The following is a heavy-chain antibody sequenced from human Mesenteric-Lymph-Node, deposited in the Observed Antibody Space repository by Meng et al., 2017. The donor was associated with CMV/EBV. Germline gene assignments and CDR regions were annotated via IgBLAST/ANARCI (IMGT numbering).Heavy chain of an antibody. Sequence: GGSLRLSCAASGFTFSSYDMHWVRQATGKGLEWVSAIGTAGDTYYPGSVKGRFTISRENAKNSLYLQMNSLRAGDTAVYYCARARGGYINPYFFDYWGQGTLVTVSS. CDR2: IGTAGDT. V-gene: IGHV3-13*01. J-gene: IGHJ4*02. CDR1: GFTFSSYD. CDR3: ARARGGYINPYFFDY. D-gene: IGHD5-12*01.